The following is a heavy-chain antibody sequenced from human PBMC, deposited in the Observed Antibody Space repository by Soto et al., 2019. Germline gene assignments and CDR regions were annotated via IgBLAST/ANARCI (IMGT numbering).Heavy chain of an antibody. CDR3: ARGMSGY. D-gene: IGHD3-16*01. CDR1: GGSFSGYY. J-gene: IGHJ4*02. V-gene: IGHV4-34*01. Sequence: SSETLSLTCAVYGGSFSGYYWSWIRQPPGKGLEWIGEINHSGSTNYNPSLKSRVTISVDTSKNQFSLKLSSVTAADTAVYYCARGMSGYWGQGTLVTVSS. CDR2: INHSGST.